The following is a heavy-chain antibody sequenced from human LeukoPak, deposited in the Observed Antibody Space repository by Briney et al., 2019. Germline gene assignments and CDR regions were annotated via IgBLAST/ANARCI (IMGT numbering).Heavy chain of an antibody. CDR2: IDTAGDT. Sequence: GGSLRLSCAGSGFSFSSYDMHWVRQAAGKGLEWVSDIDTAGDTYYPGSVKGRFTISRENAKNSLYLQMNSLRSGDTAVYYCARGGNSSNWYLTWFDPWGQGTLVTVSS. J-gene: IGHJ5*02. CDR3: ARGGNSSNWYLTWFDP. V-gene: IGHV3-13*04. D-gene: IGHD6-13*01. CDR1: GFSFSSYD.